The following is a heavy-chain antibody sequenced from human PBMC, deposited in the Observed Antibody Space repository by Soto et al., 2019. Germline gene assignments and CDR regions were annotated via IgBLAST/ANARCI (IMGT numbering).Heavy chain of an antibody. J-gene: IGHJ4*02. V-gene: IGHV3-23*01. D-gene: IGHD3-16*01. CDR1: GFTFSSYA. CDR2: ISGSDNST. CDR3: AKDGNWLDVYYDV. Sequence: PGGSLRLSCAASGFTFSSYAMSWVRQAPGKGLEWVSAISGSDNSTYYADSVKGRFTISRDNSKNTLYLHMTNLRAEDTAVYYCAKDGNWLDVYYDVWGQGTPVTVSS.